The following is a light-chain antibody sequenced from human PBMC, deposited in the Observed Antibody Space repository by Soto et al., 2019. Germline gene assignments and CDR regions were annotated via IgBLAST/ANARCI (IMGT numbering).Light chain of an antibody. V-gene: IGKV3-11*01. J-gene: IGKJ5*01. CDR1: QSVRNF. CDR3: QQHSNWPIT. CDR2: DIS. Sequence: EIVLTQSPATLALSPGERATASCRASQSVRNFLAWYQQIPGQAPRLLIYDISNRATGIPARFSGGGSGTDFTLTISSLEPEDFAVYYCQQHSNWPITFGQGTRLEIK.